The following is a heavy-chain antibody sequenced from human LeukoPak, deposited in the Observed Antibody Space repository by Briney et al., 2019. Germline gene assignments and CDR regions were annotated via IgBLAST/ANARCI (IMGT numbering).Heavy chain of an antibody. CDR3: ARDRSILGQWLAIDAFDI. CDR1: GFTFSNYE. V-gene: IGHV3-48*03. Sequence: PGGSLRLSCAPSGFTFSNYEMNRVRQAPGKGVEWVSYIRSSGSTIYYADSVKGRFTISRDNAKHSLYLQMNSLRAEDTAVYYCARDRSILGQWLAIDAFDIWGQGTMVTVSS. J-gene: IGHJ3*02. CDR2: IRSSGSTI. D-gene: IGHD6-19*01.